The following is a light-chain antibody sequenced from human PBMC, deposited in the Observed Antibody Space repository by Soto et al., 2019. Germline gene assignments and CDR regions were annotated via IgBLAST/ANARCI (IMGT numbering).Light chain of an antibody. CDR2: GTS. Sequence: DIHMTQSPSTLSASVGDRVTITCRACQSISIWLAWYQQKPGRAPNLLIYGTSSLESGVPSRFSGSGSGTEFTLTISCLQPDDFATYYCQHYNDYSRTFGPGTQVEIK. CDR1: QSISIW. CDR3: QHYNDYSRT. V-gene: IGKV1-5*03. J-gene: IGKJ1*01.